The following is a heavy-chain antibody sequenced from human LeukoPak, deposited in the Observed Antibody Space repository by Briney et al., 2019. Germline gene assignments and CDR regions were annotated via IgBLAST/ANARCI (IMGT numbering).Heavy chain of an antibody. CDR2: ISGSGSGGST. V-gene: IGHV3-23*01. D-gene: IGHD3-10*01. CDR3: ASILLWFVYDY. J-gene: IGHJ4*02. Sequence: GGSLRLSCAASGFTFSSSAMSWVRQAPGKGLEWVSSISGSGSGGSTYYADSVKGRFTISRDNAKNSLYLQMNSLRAEDTAVYYCASILLWFVYDYWGQGTLVTVSS. CDR1: GFTFSSSA.